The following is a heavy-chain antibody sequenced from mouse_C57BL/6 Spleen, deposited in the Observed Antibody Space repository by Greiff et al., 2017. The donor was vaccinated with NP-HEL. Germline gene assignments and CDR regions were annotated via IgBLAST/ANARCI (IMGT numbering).Heavy chain of an antibody. CDR1: GYAFSSSW. CDR3: ARNFYYGSTLYFDY. CDR2: IYPGDGDT. V-gene: IGHV1-82*01. D-gene: IGHD1-1*01. Sequence: VMLVESGPELVKPGASVKISCKASGYAFSSSWMNWVKQRPGKGLEWIGRIYPGDGDTNYNGKFKGKATLTADNSSSTAYMQLSSLTSEDSAVYFCARNFYYGSTLYFDYGGQGTTLTVSS. J-gene: IGHJ2*01.